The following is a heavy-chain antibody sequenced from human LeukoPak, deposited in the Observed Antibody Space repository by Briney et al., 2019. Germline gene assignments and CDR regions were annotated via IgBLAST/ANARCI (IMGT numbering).Heavy chain of an antibody. CDR3: ARDGDYVWFDP. D-gene: IGHD4-17*01. CDR1: GFTFSSYS. V-gene: IGHV3-21*01. J-gene: IGHJ5*02. CDR2: ISSSSSYI. Sequence: GSLRLSCAASGFTFSSYSVNWVRQAPGKGLEWVSSISSSSSYIYYADSVKGRFTISRDNAKNSLYLQMDSLRAEDTAVYYCARDGDYVWFDPWGQGTAVTVSS.